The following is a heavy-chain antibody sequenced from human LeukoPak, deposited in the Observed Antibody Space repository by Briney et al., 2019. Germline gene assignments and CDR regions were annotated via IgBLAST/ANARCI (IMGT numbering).Heavy chain of an antibody. CDR3: ARHSGIGMAQLYFDY. V-gene: IGHV4-39*01. J-gene: IGHJ4*02. Sequence: SETLSLTCTVSGGSISSSNAYWGWIRQPPGKGLEWIGSIYYSKNTYYNPSLKSRVTISVDTSKNQFSLSLSSVTAADTAVYHCARHSGIGMAQLYFDYWGQGTLVTVSS. CDR1: GGSISSSNAY. D-gene: IGHD1-26*01. CDR2: IYYSKNT.